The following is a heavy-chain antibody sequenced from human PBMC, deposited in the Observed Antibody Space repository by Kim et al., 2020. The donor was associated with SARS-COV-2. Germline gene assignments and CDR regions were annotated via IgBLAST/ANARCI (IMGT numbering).Heavy chain of an antibody. D-gene: IGHD6-13*01. CDR1: GGTFRSYA. Sequence: GGTFRSYAISWVRQAPGQGLEWMGRIIPILGIANYAQKFQGRVTITADKSTSTAYMELSSLRSEDTAVYYCARDESSSWYDWFDPWGQGTLAT. V-gene: IGHV1-69*04. CDR2: IIPILGIA. CDR3: ARDESSSWYDWFDP. J-gene: IGHJ5*02.